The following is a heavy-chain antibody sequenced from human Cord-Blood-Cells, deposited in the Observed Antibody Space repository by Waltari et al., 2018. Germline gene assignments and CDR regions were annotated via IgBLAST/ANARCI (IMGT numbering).Heavy chain of an antibody. Sequence: QVQLQESGPGLVTPSETLSLPCTVSGYSFSSGYSCAWFRPPPGKGLEWIGIIYHSGSTYYNPSLKSRVTISVDTSKNQFSLKLSSVTAADTAVYYCARPSLTVTGDYWGQGTLVTVSS. V-gene: IGHV4-38-2*02. J-gene: IGHJ4*02. CDR3: ARPSLTVTGDY. CDR2: IYHSGST. D-gene: IGHD4-4*01. CDR1: GYSFSSGYS.